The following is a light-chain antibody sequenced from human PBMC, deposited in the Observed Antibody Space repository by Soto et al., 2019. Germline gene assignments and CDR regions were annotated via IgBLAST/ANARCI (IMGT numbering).Light chain of an antibody. Sequence: DIQMAQSPSALFASIGDRVSVTCRASQSITTFLAWYQQKPGKAPQILIYDASKLEPGVPSRLSGGGSGTELTLTISSLQPDDFATYYCQQYSTYPLTFGGGTKVDIK. CDR3: QQYSTYPLT. J-gene: IGKJ4*01. CDR2: DAS. V-gene: IGKV1-5*01. CDR1: QSITTF.